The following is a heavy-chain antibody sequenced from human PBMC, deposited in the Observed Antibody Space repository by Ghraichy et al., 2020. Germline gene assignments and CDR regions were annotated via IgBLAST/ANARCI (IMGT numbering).Heavy chain of an antibody. CDR3: ARGGRGFYDSSGYIEGHEFDY. CDR2: IQYSGST. J-gene: IGHJ4*02. CDR1: GGSISTYS. D-gene: IGHD3-22*01. V-gene: IGHV4-59*01. Sequence: SETLSLTCTVSGGSISTYSWNWVRKPPGKGLEWIGFIQYSGSTSYNPSLKTRVTISVDTSKYEFSLSLNSVTAADTAVYYFARGGRGFYDSSGYIEGHEFDYWGQGTLVTVSS.